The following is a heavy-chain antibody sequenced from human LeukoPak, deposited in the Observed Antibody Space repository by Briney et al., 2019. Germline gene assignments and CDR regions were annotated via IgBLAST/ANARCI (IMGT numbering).Heavy chain of an antibody. D-gene: IGHD6-13*01. J-gene: IGHJ4*02. V-gene: IGHV4-39*01. CDR3: ELRSEAATVSFDY. Sequence: PSETLSLTCTVSGGSISTSYYWGWIRPPPGKGLEWIGSISYSGSTNYNPSLKSRVTISVDTSRNQFSLKLSSVTAADTAVYYCELRSEAATVSFDYCGQGTLVTVSS. CDR2: ISYSGST. CDR1: GGSISTSYY.